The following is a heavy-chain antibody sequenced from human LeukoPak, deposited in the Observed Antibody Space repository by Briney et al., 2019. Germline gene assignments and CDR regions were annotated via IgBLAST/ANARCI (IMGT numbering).Heavy chain of an antibody. J-gene: IGHJ3*02. CDR3: ARVIVVVPAAIEPHAFDI. D-gene: IGHD2-2*01. V-gene: IGHV1-18*01. CDR1: GYTFTSYG. Sequence: GASVKVSCKASGYTFTSYGISWVRQAPGQGLEWMGWISAYNGNTNYAQKLQGRVTITRDTSASTAYMELSSLRSEDTAVYYCARVIVVVPAAIEPHAFDIWGQGTMVTVSS. CDR2: ISAYNGNT.